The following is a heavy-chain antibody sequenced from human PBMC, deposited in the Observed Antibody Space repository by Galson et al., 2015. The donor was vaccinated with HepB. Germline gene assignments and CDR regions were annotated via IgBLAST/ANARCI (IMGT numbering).Heavy chain of an antibody. D-gene: IGHD3-22*01. CDR2: IYPGDSDT. CDR1: GYSFTTYW. Sequence: QSGAEVKEPGESLKISCKGSGYSFTTYWIGWVRQMPGKGLEWMGIIYPGDSDTRYSSSFQGQVTISADKSISTAYLQWSSLQASDTVIYYCARLADTSGYPSKGGDAFDIWGQGTMVTVSS. V-gene: IGHV5-51*03. CDR3: ARLADTSGYPSKGGDAFDI. J-gene: IGHJ3*02.